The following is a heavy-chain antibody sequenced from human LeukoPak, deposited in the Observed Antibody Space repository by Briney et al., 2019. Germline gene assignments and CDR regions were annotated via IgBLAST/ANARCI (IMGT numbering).Heavy chain of an antibody. D-gene: IGHD3-10*01. Sequence: PGGSLRLSCAASGFTFSSYSMNWVRQAPGKGLEWVSSISSSSSYIYYADSVKGRFTISRHNAKNSLYLQMNSLRAEDTAVYYCARDLEVSFGRPSYYYYYMDVWGKGTTVTVSS. CDR1: GFTFSSYS. CDR3: ARDLEVSFGRPSYYYYYMDV. CDR2: ISSSSSYI. J-gene: IGHJ6*03. V-gene: IGHV3-21*01.